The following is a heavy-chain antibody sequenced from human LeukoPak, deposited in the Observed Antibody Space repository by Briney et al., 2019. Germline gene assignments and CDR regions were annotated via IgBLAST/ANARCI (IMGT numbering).Heavy chain of an antibody. Sequence: GGSLRLSCAASGFTFSSYGMHWVRQAPGKGLEWVAVIWYDGSNKYYADSVKGRFTISRDNSKNTLYLQMNSLRAEDTAVYYCARGTAREMATMNHWGQGTLVTVSS. V-gene: IGHV3-33*01. CDR1: GFTFSSYG. CDR2: IWYDGSNK. D-gene: IGHD5-12*01. J-gene: IGHJ4*02. CDR3: ARGTAREMATMNH.